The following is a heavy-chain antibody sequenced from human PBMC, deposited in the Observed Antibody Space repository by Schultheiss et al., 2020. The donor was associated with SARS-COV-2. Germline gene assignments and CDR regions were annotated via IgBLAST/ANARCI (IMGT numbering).Heavy chain of an antibody. CDR2: IHYSGST. V-gene: IGHV4-59*01. CDR1: GDSITTSY. Sequence: SQTLSLTCRVSGDSITTSYWSWFRQPPGKGLEWIGYIHYSGSTNSNPSLEGRVVTSVDTSKNQFSLKLRSVTAADTAVYYCARDHCVGDCYLGVFDYWGQGALVTVSS. J-gene: IGHJ4*02. CDR3: ARDHCVGDCYLGVFDY. D-gene: IGHD2-21*02.